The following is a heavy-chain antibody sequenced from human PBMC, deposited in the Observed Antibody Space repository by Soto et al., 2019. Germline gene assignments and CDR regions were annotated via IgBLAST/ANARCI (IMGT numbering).Heavy chain of an antibody. Sequence: PSETLSLTCAVSGVSIINNYWTWIRQPAGKGLEWLGRVYSSGRTTYNPSLKSRLTMSVDASKNQFSLHLSSVTAADTAVYYCARREDTFDFWGQGMLVT. CDR1: GVSIINNY. J-gene: IGHJ4*02. CDR2: VYSSGRT. CDR3: ARREDTFDF. V-gene: IGHV4-4*07.